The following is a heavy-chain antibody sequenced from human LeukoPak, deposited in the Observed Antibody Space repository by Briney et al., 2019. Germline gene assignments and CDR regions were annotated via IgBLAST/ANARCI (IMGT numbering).Heavy chain of an antibody. CDR3: SRGYDNEKSAY. CDR2: IHPSGIT. J-gene: IGHJ4*02. Sequence: SETLSLTCAVYGGSFSGSYWSWIRQPPGKGLEWIGEIHPSGITNYNPSLKSRVSISIDTSKNQFSLSLTSVIAADTAVYYCSRGYDNEKSAYWGQGTLVTVSS. V-gene: IGHV4-34*01. CDR1: GGSFSGSY. D-gene: IGHD3-22*01.